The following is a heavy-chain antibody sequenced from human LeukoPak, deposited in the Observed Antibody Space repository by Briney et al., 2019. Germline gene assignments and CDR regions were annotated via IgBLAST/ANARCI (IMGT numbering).Heavy chain of an antibody. V-gene: IGHV3-23*01. Sequence: GGSLRLSCAASGFAFNNYAMSWVRQAPGKGLEWVSAISGSGGSTYYADSVKGRFTISRDNSKNTLYLQMNSLRAEDTAVYYCAKDPTDYGDYDWYFDLWGRGTLAPVSS. CDR1: GFAFNNYA. CDR2: ISGSGGST. D-gene: IGHD4-17*01. J-gene: IGHJ2*01. CDR3: AKDPTDYGDYDWYFDL.